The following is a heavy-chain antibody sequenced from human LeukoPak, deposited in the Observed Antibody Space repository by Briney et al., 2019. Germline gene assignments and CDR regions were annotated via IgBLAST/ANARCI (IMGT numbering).Heavy chain of an antibody. CDR2: IGSSGVST. Sequence: GGSLRLSCAASGFTFSSYAMSWVRQAPGKGLEWVSSIGSSGVSTYYADSVKGRFTISRDNSKSTLYLQMNSLRAEDTAVFYCAKDMAYSSSWYNYFDCWGQGTLATVSS. V-gene: IGHV3-23*01. D-gene: IGHD6-13*01. CDR3: AKDMAYSSSWYNYFDC. J-gene: IGHJ4*02. CDR1: GFTFSSYA.